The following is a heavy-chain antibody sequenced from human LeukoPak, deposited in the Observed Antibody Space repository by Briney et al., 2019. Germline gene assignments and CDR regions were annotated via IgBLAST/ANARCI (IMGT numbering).Heavy chain of an antibody. CDR2: ILYDGSAR. D-gene: IGHD3/OR15-3a*01. Sequence: GGSLRLSCAVSGFTFSDYGMHWVRQAPGKGLEWVTKILYDGSARYYAASVQGRFTISRDNSRNTLYLEMSSLRPEDTAVYYCVRPPVGTGDYYGYWGQGTQVTVSS. J-gene: IGHJ4*02. CDR3: VRPPVGTGDYYGY. V-gene: IGHV3-30*03. CDR1: GFTFSDYG.